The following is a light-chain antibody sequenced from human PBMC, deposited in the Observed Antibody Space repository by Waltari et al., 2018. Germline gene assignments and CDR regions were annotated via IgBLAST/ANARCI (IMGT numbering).Light chain of an antibody. J-gene: IGLJ3*02. CDR3: ATWDDGLGGVWV. CDR1: DSNIGDNV. Sequence: QSVLTQPPSASATPGHRVIISCSGSDSNIGDNVVNWYQQLPGTAPKLLLHRNDLRPSGVPDRGSASKSGTSASLAISGLQSEDEADYYCATWDDGLGGVWVFGGGTKVTVL. CDR2: RND. V-gene: IGLV1-44*01.